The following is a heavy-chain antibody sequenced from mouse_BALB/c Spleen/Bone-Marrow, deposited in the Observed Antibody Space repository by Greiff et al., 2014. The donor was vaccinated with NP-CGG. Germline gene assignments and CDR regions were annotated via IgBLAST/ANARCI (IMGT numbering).Heavy chain of an antibody. V-gene: IGHV14-3*02. CDR3: ASLTGTFDY. CDR2: IDPASGNI. D-gene: IGHD4-1*01. CDR1: GFNIKDTY. Sequence: VQLQQSGTDLVKPGASVKLSCTASGFNIKDTYMHWVKQRPEQGLDWIGRIDPASGNIQYDPKFQGRAAITADTSSNTAYLQLSSLTSEDTAVYYCASLTGTFDYWGQGTPPTVSS. J-gene: IGHJ2*01.